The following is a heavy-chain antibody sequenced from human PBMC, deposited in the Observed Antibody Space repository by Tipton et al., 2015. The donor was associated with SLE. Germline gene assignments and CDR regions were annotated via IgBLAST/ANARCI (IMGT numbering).Heavy chain of an antibody. Sequence: GLVKPSETLSLTCTVSGGSISHNDYYWAWIRQPPGKGLEWIGSIYYSGSTNYNPSLKSRVTISVDTSKNQFSLKLSSVTAADTAVYYCARDERLSSGWYFDYWGQGTLVTVSS. CDR1: GGSISHNDYY. J-gene: IGHJ4*02. V-gene: IGHV4-39*07. D-gene: IGHD6-19*01. CDR3: ARDERLSSGWYFDY. CDR2: IYYSGST.